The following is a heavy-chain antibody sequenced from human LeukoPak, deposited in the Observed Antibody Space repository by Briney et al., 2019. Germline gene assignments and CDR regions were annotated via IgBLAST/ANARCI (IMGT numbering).Heavy chain of an antibody. D-gene: IGHD2-21*01. J-gene: IGHJ3*02. V-gene: IGHV4-34*01. CDR1: GGSFSGYY. CDR2: INHSGST. Sequence: SETLSLTCAVYGGSFSGYYWSWIRQPPGKGLEWIGEINHSGSTNYNPSLKSRVTISVDTSKNQFSLKLSSVTAADTAVYYCATCVDWGRRRAFDIWGQGTMVTVSS. CDR3: ATCVDWGRRRAFDI.